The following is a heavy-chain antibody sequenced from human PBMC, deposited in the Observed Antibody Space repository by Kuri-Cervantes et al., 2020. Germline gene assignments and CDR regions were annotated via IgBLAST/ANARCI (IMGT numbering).Heavy chain of an antibody. Sequence: LSLTCAASGFTFSSYAMSWVRQAPGKGLEWVSAISGSGGSTYYADSVKGRFTISRDNSKNTLYLQMNSLRAEDTAVYYCAKSSGSYYWYFDLWGRGTLVTVSS. CDR2: ISGSGGST. CDR3: AKSSGSYYWYFDL. D-gene: IGHD1-26*01. CDR1: GFTFSSYA. V-gene: IGHV3-23*01. J-gene: IGHJ2*01.